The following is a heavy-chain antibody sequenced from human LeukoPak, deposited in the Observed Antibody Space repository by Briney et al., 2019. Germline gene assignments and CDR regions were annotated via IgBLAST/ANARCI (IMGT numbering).Heavy chain of an antibody. CDR3: AKRRSDSAPASDY. V-gene: IGHV3-23*01. Sequence: GRSLRLSCAASGFTFNIYAMTWVRQAPGKGLEWVSSISSSSRTTYYADSVKGRFTISRDSSGNTLYLQMNSLGVEETAIYYCAKRRSDSAPASDYWGQGSLVTVSS. CDR1: GFTFNIYA. D-gene: IGHD3-22*01. CDR2: ISSSSRTT. J-gene: IGHJ4*02.